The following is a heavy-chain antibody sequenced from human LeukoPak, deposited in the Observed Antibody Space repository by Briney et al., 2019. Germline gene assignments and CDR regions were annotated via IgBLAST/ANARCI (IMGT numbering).Heavy chain of an antibody. D-gene: IGHD3-22*01. J-gene: IGHJ4*02. CDR3: ARDRGYYYDRGFDY. CDR1: GGSISSSSYY. Sequence: PSETLSLTCTVSGGSISSSSYYWGWVRQAPGKGLEWVANIKQDGSEKYYVDSVKGRFTISRDNAKNSLYLQMNSLRAEDTAVYYCARDRGYYYDRGFDYWGQGTLVTVSS. V-gene: IGHV3-7*01. CDR2: IKQDGSEK.